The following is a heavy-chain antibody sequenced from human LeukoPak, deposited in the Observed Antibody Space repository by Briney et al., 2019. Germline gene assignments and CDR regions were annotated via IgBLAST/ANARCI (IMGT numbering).Heavy chain of an antibody. Sequence: AXVKVSCRASGYTFTSYDINWVRQAAGQGLEWMGWMNPNSGNTDYAQKFQGRVTMTRKSYISTAYMEVSSLRSEDTAVYYCARGWGYSYGSGYDYWGQGTLVTVSS. CDR3: ARGWGYSYGSGYDY. D-gene: IGHD5-18*01. CDR2: MNPNSGNT. V-gene: IGHV1-8*01. J-gene: IGHJ4*02. CDR1: GYTFTSYD.